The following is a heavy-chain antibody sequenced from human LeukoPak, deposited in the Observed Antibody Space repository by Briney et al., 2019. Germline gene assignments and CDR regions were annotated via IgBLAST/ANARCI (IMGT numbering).Heavy chain of an antibody. CDR2: ISTHNSNT. D-gene: IGHD4-17*01. J-gene: IGHJ4*02. Sequence: ASVKVSCKASGYRFTRYGIRWVGEAGGEGAEWMAWISTHNSNTNYAQKLQRRVTMTTDTSTSTAYMELRSLRSDDTAVYYCAREDYGDYGFWGQGTLVTVSS. V-gene: IGHV1-18*01. CDR1: GYRFTRYG. CDR3: AREDYGDYGF.